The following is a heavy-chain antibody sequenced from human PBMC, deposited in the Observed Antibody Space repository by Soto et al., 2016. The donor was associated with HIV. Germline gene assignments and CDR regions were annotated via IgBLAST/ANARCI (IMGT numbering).Heavy chain of an antibody. CDR1: GGTFSSYA. CDR3: ARDRKYSSGGYFDS. CDR2: IIPIFDTT. J-gene: IGHJ4*02. D-gene: IGHD6-19*01. V-gene: IGHV1-69*13. Sequence: QVQLVQSGAEVKKPGSAVKVSCKASGGTFSSYALSWVRQAPEQGLEWMGGIIPIFDTTNYAQKFQGRVTITADESTSTAYMELSSLRSEDTAIYYCARDRKYSSGGYFDSWGQGTLVTVSS.